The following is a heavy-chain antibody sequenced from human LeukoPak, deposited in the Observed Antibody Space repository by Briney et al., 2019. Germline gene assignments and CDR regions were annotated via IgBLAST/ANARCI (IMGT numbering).Heavy chain of an antibody. Sequence: GGSLRLSCAASGLTFSNHAMSWVRQAPGKGLEWVSAISGSGGSTSYADSVKGRFTISRDNSKNTMYLQMNSLRAEDTAVYYCAKGSTYFYGSGTSDDAFDIWGQGTMVTVSS. CDR1: GLTFSNHA. CDR3: AKGSTYFYGSGTSDDAFDI. D-gene: IGHD3-10*01. J-gene: IGHJ3*02. V-gene: IGHV3-23*01. CDR2: ISGSGGST.